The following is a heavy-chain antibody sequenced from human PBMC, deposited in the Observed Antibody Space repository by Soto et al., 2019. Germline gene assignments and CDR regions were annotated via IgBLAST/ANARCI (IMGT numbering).Heavy chain of an antibody. J-gene: IGHJ4*02. CDR1: GFTFSSYS. D-gene: IGHD1-26*01. CDR2: ISSSSSTI. Sequence: EVQLVESGGGLVQPGGSLRLSCAASGFTFSSYSMNWVRQAPGKGLEWVSYISSSSSTIYYADSVKGRFTISRDNAKNSLYLQMNSLRDEDTAVYYCANGPPTKYSGSYRAWLLDYWAREPWSPSPQ. V-gene: IGHV3-48*02. CDR3: ANGPPTKYSGSYRAWLLDY.